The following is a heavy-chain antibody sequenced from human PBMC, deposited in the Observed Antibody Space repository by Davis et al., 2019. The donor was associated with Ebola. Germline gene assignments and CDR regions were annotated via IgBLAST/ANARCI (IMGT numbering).Heavy chain of an antibody. CDR1: GYTFTGYY. V-gene: IGHV1-18*04. CDR2: ISAYHGNT. Sequence: ASVKVSCKASGYTFTGYYMHWVRQAPGQGLEWMGWISAYHGNTNYAQKLQDRITMTTDTSTSTAYMELRSLRSDDTAVYYCAAGGSRGGFDVWGQGTRVTVS. D-gene: IGHD1-26*01. CDR3: AAGGSRGGFDV. J-gene: IGHJ3*01.